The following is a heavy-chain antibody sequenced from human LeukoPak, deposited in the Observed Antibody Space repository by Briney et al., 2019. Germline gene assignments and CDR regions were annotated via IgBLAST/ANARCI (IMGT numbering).Heavy chain of an antibody. CDR3: ARGGNDFWLLGYFDY. D-gene: IGHD3-3*01. J-gene: IGHJ4*02. Sequence: ASVKVSCKASGYTFTGYYMHWVRQAPGQGLEWMGWINPNSGGTNYAQKFQGRVTMTRDTSISTAYMELSRPRSDDTAVYYCARGGNDFWLLGYFDYWGQGTLVTVSS. V-gene: IGHV1-2*02. CDR1: GYTFTGYY. CDR2: INPNSGGT.